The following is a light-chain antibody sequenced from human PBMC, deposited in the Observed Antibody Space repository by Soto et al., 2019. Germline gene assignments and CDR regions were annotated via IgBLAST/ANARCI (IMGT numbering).Light chain of an antibody. CDR3: QQRSNWPPIT. V-gene: IGKV3-11*01. CDR1: QSVISY. CDR2: DAS. J-gene: IGKJ5*01. Sequence: EIVLTQSPATLSLSPGERATLSCRASQSVISYLAWYQQKPGQAPRLLIYDASNSATGIPDRFSGSGSGTDFTLTISSLEPEDFAFYYCQQRSNWPPITFGQGTRLEIK.